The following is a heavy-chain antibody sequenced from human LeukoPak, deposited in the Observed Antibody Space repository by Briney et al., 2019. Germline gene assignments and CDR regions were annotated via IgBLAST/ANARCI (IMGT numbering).Heavy chain of an antibody. CDR1: GFTFSSYW. V-gene: IGHV3-7*01. Sequence: GGSLRLSCAASGFTFSSYWMSWVRQAPGKGLEWVANIKQDGSEKYYVDSVKGRFTISRDNAKNSLYLQMNSLRAEDAAVYYCARARGGSGSYLGFDYWGQGTLVTVSS. CDR3: ARARGGSGSYLGFDY. D-gene: IGHD3-10*01. CDR2: IKQDGSEK. J-gene: IGHJ4*02.